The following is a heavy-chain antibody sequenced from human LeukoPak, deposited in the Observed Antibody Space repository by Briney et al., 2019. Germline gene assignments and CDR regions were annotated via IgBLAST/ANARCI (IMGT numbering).Heavy chain of an antibody. CDR1: GGCFSGYY. CDR2: INHSGST. D-gene: IGHD1-26*01. J-gene: IGHJ4*02. V-gene: IGHV4-34*01. Sequence: SETLSLTCAVYGGCFSGYYWSWIRQPPGKGLEWIGEINHSGSTNYNPSLKSRVTISVDTSKNQFSLKLSSVTAADTAVYYCAREAVGATFAGYDYWGQGTLVTVSS. CDR3: AREAVGATFAGYDY.